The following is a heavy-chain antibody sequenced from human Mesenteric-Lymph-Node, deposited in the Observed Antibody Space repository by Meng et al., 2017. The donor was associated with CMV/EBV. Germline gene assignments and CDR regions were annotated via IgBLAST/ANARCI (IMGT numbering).Heavy chain of an antibody. Sequence: SETLSLTCTVSGYSISSGYYWGWIRQPPGKGLERIGSIFYSGSTYYNPSLKSRVTISVDKSKNQFSLKLSSVTAADTAVYYCARVEAGTLEVAFDIWGQGTMVTVSS. V-gene: IGHV4-38-2*02. J-gene: IGHJ3*02. D-gene: IGHD1-1*01. CDR1: GYSISSGYY. CDR3: ARVEAGTLEVAFDI. CDR2: IFYSGST.